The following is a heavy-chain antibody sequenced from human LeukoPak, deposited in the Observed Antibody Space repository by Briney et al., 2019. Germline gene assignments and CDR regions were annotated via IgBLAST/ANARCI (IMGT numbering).Heavy chain of an antibody. Sequence: ASVKVSCKASGYTFTSYDINWVRQATGQGLEWVGWMNPNSGNTGYAQKFQGRVTITRNTSISTAYMELSSLRSEDTAVYYCARVSYSSSWYYYYYYMDVWGKGTTVTVSS. V-gene: IGHV1-8*03. D-gene: IGHD6-13*01. J-gene: IGHJ6*03. CDR1: GYTFTSYD. CDR3: ARVSYSSSWYYYYYYMDV. CDR2: MNPNSGNT.